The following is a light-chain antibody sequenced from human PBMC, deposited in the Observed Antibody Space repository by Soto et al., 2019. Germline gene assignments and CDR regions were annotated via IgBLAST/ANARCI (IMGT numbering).Light chain of an antibody. J-gene: IGKJ5*01. V-gene: IGKV1-9*01. CDR2: AAS. CDR3: QQLNSYLIT. CDR1: RGISSY. Sequence: DLQLTQSPSFLSASVGDRVTITGRASRGISSYLAWYQKNTGKAPKLLIYAASTLHTGVPSRFSGSVSGTEFNLTIGRLQTEDFATYEGQQLNSYLITFGPLTRLEIK.